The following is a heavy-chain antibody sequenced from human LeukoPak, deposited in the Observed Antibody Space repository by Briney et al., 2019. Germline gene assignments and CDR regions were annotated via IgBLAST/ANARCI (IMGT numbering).Heavy chain of an antibody. CDR2: ISYDGSNK. Sequence: GRSLRLSSAASGFTLCSYGMHCVPPAPGKGRGWVAVISYDGSNKYYADTVRGRFTISRDNTTNTMYLHMNTPRAEDTAVYYCARALESRITIFGVALGDYWGQGDPVAVSS. J-gene: IGHJ4*02. D-gene: IGHD3-3*01. CDR3: ARALESRITIFGVALGDY. CDR1: GFTLCSYG. V-gene: IGHV3-30*03.